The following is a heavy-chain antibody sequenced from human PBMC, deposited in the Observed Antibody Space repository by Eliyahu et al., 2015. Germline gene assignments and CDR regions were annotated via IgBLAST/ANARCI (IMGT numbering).Heavy chain of an antibody. V-gene: IGHV1-3*01. J-gene: IGHJ4*02. D-gene: IGHD3-3*01. Sequence: QVQHVQSGAEVKKPGASVRISCKASGYTFTEYAIHWVRQAPGQRLEWMGWIHGGSGNTKYSQKFLDRVTISRDTSATTAYMDLSSLRSEDTAVYYCARNDGNGYFDYWGQGTLVTVSS. CDR2: IHGGSGNT. CDR1: GYTFTEYA. CDR3: ARNDGNGYFDY.